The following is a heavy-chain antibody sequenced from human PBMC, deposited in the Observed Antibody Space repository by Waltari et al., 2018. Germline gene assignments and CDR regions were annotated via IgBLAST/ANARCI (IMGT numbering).Heavy chain of an antibody. CDR3: ARGWVPGSGSSWYTPFFDY. Sequence: QVQLQQWGAGLLKPSETLSLTCAVYGGSFSGYYWSWIRQPPGKGLEGSGEIKHSGSTNSNPSLKSRVTISVDTSKNQVSRKLSSVTAADTAVYYCARGWVPGSGSSWYTPFFDYWGQGTLVTVSS. D-gene: IGHD6-13*01. J-gene: IGHJ4*02. CDR1: GGSFSGYY. V-gene: IGHV4-34*01. CDR2: IKHSGST.